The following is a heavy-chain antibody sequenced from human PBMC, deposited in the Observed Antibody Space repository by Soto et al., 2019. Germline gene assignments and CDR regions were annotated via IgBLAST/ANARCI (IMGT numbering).Heavy chain of an antibody. J-gene: IGHJ5*02. Sequence: SETLSLTCAVYGGSFSGYYWSWIRQPPGKGLEWIGEINHSGSTNYNPSLKSRVTISVDTSKNQFSLKLSSVTASDTAVYYCAIRYFDFTGDGFDPWGQGTLVTVSS. V-gene: IGHV4-34*01. D-gene: IGHD3-9*01. CDR2: INHSGST. CDR1: GGSFSGYY. CDR3: AIRYFDFTGDGFDP.